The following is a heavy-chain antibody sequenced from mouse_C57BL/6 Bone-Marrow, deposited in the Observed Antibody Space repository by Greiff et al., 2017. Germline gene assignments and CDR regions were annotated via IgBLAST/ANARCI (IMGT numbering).Heavy chain of an antibody. CDR1: GFTFSSYG. D-gene: IGHD2-2*01. J-gene: IGHJ4*01. CDR3: ARRGVTTKYYAMDY. Sequence: EVQGVESGGDLVKPGGSLKLSCAASGFTFSSYGMSWVRQTPDKRLEWVATISSGGSYTYYPDSVKGRFTISRDNAKNTLYLQMSSLKSEDTAMYYCARRGVTTKYYAMDYWGQGTSVTVSS. CDR2: ISSGGSYT. V-gene: IGHV5-6*01.